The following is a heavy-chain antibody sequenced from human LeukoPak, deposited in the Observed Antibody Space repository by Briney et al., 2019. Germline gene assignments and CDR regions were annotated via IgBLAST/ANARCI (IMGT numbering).Heavy chain of an antibody. CDR3: ARDSTYHYGSGSSGPHYFDS. J-gene: IGHJ4*02. Sequence: GTSLRLSCAASGFTFSSYAMHWVRQAPGKGLEWVAVISYDGSNTYYADSVKGRFTISRDNPKNTLYLQLNSLRAEDSAVYYCARDSTYHYGSGSSGPHYFDSWGQGTLVTVSS. D-gene: IGHD3-10*01. CDR2: ISYDGSNT. V-gene: IGHV3-30*01. CDR1: GFTFSSYA.